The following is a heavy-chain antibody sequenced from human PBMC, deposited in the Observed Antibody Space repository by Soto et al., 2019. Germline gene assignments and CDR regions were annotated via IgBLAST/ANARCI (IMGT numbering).Heavy chain of an antibody. Sequence: VASVKVSCKASGGTFSSYATSWVRQAPGQELEWMGGIIPIFGTANYAQKFQGRVTITADKSTSTAYMELSSLRSEDTAVYYCASEGDTAMVLRRGLDYWGQGTLVTVSS. CDR2: IIPIFGTA. CDR3: ASEGDTAMVLRRGLDY. J-gene: IGHJ4*02. CDR1: GGTFSSYA. V-gene: IGHV1-69*06. D-gene: IGHD5-18*01.